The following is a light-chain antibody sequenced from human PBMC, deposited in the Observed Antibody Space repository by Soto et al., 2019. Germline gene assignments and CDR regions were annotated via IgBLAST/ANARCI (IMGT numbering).Light chain of an antibody. Sequence: EIVLTQSPATLSLSPGERATLSCRASQSVSSYLAWYQQKAGQAPRLLIYDASNRATGIPARFSGSGSGTDFTLTISSLEPEDFAVYYCQQRSNWPREIFGQGTKLEIK. CDR1: QSVSSY. J-gene: IGKJ2*01. V-gene: IGKV3-11*01. CDR2: DAS. CDR3: QQRSNWPREI.